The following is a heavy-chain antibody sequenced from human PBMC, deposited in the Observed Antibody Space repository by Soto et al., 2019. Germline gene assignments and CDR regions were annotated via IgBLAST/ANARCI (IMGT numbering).Heavy chain of an antibody. CDR2: IRSKVNTYAT. D-gene: IGHD3-22*01. Sequence: GSLRLSCAASGFTFSGYAMSWVRQAPGKGLEWVGRIRSKVNTYATAYAASLKGRFTISRDDSENTAYLQMNSLKTDDTAVYYCAVVYYDSSGYFDCWSQGTLVTVSS. J-gene: IGHJ4*02. V-gene: IGHV3-73*01. CDR1: GFTFSGYA. CDR3: AVVYYDSSGYFDC.